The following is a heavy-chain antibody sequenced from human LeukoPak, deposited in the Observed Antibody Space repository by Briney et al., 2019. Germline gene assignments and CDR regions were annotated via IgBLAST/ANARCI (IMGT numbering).Heavy chain of an antibody. V-gene: IGHV3-23*01. J-gene: IGHJ4*02. CDR2: ISSSGDNT. D-gene: IGHD6-19*01. Sequence: PGGSLRLSCAASGFTFSSYSMSWVRQAPGKGLEWVSSISSSGDNTYYSDSGKGRFTISRDNSKNTLCLQMNSLRAEDTAVFYCARRIAVAGKYYFEYWGQGTLVTVSS. CDR1: GFTFSSYS. CDR3: ARRIAVAGKYYFEY.